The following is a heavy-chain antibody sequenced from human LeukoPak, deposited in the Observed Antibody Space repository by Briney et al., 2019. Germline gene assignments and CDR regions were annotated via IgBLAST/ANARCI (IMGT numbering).Heavy chain of an antibody. CDR1: GFTFSSYS. CDR3: ARDRYFDWFDAFDI. V-gene: IGHV3-21*01. CDR2: ISSSSSYI. J-gene: IGHJ3*02. Sequence: PGGSLRLSCAASGFTFSSYSMNWVRQAPGKGLEWVSSISSSSSYIYYADSVKGRFTISRDNAKNSLYLQMNSLRAEDTAVYYCARDRYFDWFDAFDIWGQGTMVTVSS. D-gene: IGHD3-9*01.